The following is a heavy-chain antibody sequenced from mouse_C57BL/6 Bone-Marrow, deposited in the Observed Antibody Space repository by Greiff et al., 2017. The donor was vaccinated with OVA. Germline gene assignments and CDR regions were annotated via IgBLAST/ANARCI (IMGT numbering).Heavy chain of an antibody. V-gene: IGHV14-1*01. CDR1: GFNIKDYY. D-gene: IGHD1-1*01. CDR2: IDPEDGDT. CDR3: TTSLYYGSSSYFDY. J-gene: IGHJ2*01. Sequence: EVQLQQSGAELVRPGASVKLSCTASGFNIKDYYMHWVKQRPEQGLEWIGRIDPEDGDTEYAPKFQGKATMTADTSSNTAYLQLSSLTSEDTAVYYCTTSLYYGSSSYFDYWGQGTTLTVSS.